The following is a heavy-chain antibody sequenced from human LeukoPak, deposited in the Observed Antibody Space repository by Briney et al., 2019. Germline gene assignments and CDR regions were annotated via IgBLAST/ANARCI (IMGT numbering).Heavy chain of an antibody. CDR1: GFTFSTYW. D-gene: IGHD6-19*01. Sequence: GGSLRLSCAASGFTFSTYWMHWVRQAPGKGLVWVSRINSDGSRTTCADSVKGRFTISRDNAKNTLYLQMNSLRTEDTAVYYCARPETQYSSGLDGFDIWGQGTMVTVSS. J-gene: IGHJ3*02. V-gene: IGHV3-74*01. CDR2: INSDGSRT. CDR3: ARPETQYSSGLDGFDI.